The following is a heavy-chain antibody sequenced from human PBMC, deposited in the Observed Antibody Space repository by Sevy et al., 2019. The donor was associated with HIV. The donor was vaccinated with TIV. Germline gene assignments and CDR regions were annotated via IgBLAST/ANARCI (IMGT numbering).Heavy chain of an antibody. V-gene: IGHV3-23*01. Sequence: GGSLRLSCAASGFTFSNYALTWVRQAPGKGLDWVSCSTGSSTTIYYADSVKGRFTVSRDNSNNTLYLHINSLRAEDTAVYYCARDGLYGGNFEYFQHWGQGTLVTVSS. D-gene: IGHD4-17*01. CDR1: GFTFSNYA. J-gene: IGHJ1*01. CDR3: ARDGLYGGNFEYFQH. CDR2: STGSSTTI.